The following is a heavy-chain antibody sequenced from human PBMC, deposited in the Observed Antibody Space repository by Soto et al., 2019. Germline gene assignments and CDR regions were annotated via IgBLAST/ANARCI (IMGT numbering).Heavy chain of an antibody. CDR3: ARPSSGYCSSTNCHSLFFDY. Sequence: PGESLKISCQGLGYSFTSYWIGWVRQMPGKGLEWMGIIYPGDSDTRYSLSFQGQVTISADKSSGTAYLQWSSLKASDTAMYYCARPSSGYCSSTNCHSLFFDYWGQGALVTVSS. CDR2: IYPGDSDT. J-gene: IGHJ4*02. V-gene: IGHV5-51*01. CDR1: GYSFTSYW. D-gene: IGHD2-2*03.